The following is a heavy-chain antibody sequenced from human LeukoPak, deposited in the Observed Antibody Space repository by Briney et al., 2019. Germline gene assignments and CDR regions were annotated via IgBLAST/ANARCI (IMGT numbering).Heavy chain of an antibody. CDR1: GFTFSSYS. V-gene: IGHV3-21*01. CDR2: ISSSSSYI. D-gene: IGHD2-15*01. CDR3: AREFCSGGSCRAAFDI. Sequence: GGSLRLSWAASGFTFSSYSMNWVRQAPGKGLEWVSSISSSSSYIYYADSVKGRFTISRDNAKNSLYLQMSSLRAEDTAVYYCAREFCSGGSCRAAFDIWGQGTMVTVSS. J-gene: IGHJ3*02.